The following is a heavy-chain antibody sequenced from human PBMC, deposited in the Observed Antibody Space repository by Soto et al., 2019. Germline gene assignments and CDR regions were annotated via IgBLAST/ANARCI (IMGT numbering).Heavy chain of an antibody. CDR1: GGSISSSSYY. Sequence: SETLSLTCTVSGGSISSSSYYWGWIRQPPGKGLEWIGSIYYSGSTYYNPSLKSRVTISVDTSKNQFSLKLSSVTAADTAVYYCARAGITIFGVVITNWFDPWGQGTLVTVS. CDR2: IYYSGST. D-gene: IGHD3-3*01. V-gene: IGHV4-39*01. J-gene: IGHJ5*02. CDR3: ARAGITIFGVVITNWFDP.